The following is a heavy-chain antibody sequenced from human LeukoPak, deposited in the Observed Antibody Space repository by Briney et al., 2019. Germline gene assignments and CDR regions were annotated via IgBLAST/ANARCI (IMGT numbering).Heavy chain of an antibody. CDR2: IYYSGST. D-gene: IGHD5-18*01. V-gene: IGHV4-39*01. Sequence: SSETLSLTCTVSGGSISSYYWGWIRQPPGKGLEWIGSIYYSGSTYYNPSLKSRVTIPVDTSKNQFSLKLSSVTAADTAVYYCARQSGPRYRGYSYGTYYYGMDVWGQGTTVTVSS. CDR3: ARQSGPRYRGYSYGTYYYGMDV. CDR1: GGSISSYY. J-gene: IGHJ6*02.